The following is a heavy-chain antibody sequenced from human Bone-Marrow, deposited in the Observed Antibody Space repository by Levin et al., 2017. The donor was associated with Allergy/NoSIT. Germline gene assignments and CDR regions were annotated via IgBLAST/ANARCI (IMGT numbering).Heavy chain of an antibody. CDR1: GFTFSSYG. Sequence: SCAASGFTFSSYGMHWVRQAPGKGLEWVAVISYDGSNKYYADSVKGRFTISRDNSKNTLYLQMNSLRAEDTAVYYCAKEERADSSGYYDIWGQGTMVTVSS. D-gene: IGHD3-22*01. CDR2: ISYDGSNK. V-gene: IGHV3-30*18. J-gene: IGHJ3*02. CDR3: AKEERADSSGYYDI.